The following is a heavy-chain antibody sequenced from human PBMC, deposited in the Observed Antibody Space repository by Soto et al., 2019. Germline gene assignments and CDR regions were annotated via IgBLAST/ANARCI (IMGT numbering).Heavy chain of an antibody. CDR1: GYIFSNYW. J-gene: IGHJ6*02. Sequence: GESLKSSCKGSGYIFSNYWIGWVRQMPGKGLEWMGIIYPGDSDTRYSPSFQGQVTISVDKSMSTAYLQWSSLKTSDTATYYCAKQGAGYYYGMDVWGQGTTVTVSS. V-gene: IGHV5-51*01. CDR2: IYPGDSDT. D-gene: IGHD6-13*01. CDR3: AKQGAGYYYGMDV.